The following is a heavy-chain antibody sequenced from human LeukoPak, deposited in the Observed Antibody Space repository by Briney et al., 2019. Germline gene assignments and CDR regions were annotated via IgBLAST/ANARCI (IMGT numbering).Heavy chain of an antibody. CDR3: ARSGITIFGVVRKDNWFDP. D-gene: IGHD3-3*01. CDR1: GGSISSYY. J-gene: IGHJ5*02. Sequence: SETLSLTCTVSGGSISSYYWSWIRQPAGKGLEWIGRIYTSGSTNYNPSLKSRVTMSVDTSKNQFSLKLSSVTAADTAVYYCARSGITIFGVVRKDNWFDPWGQGTLVTVSS. V-gene: IGHV4-4*07. CDR2: IYTSGST.